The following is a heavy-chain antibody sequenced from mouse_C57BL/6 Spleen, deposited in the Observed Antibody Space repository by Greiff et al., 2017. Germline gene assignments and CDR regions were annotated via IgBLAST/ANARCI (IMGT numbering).Heavy chain of an antibody. J-gene: IGHJ4*01. V-gene: IGHV1-26*01. CDR3: ARGGSSGAMDY. D-gene: IGHD1-3*01. CDR2: INPNNGGT. CDR1: GYTFTDYY. Sequence: VQLKQSGPELVKPGASVKISCKASGYTFTDYYMNWVKKSHGKSLEWIGDINPNNGGTSYNQKFKGKATLTVDKSSSTAYMELRSLTSEDSAVYYCARGGSSGAMDYWGQGTSVTVSS.